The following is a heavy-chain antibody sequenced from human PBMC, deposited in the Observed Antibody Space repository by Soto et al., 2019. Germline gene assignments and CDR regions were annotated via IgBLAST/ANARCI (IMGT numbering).Heavy chain of an antibody. CDR3: ARVGGAGTNYFDY. J-gene: IGHJ4*02. CDR2: IYHSGST. D-gene: IGHD1-7*01. V-gene: IGHV4-30-2*01. Sequence: SETLSLTCAVSGGSISSGGYSWRWIRQPPGKGLEWIGYIYHSGSTYYNPSLKSRVTISVDRPKNQFSLKLSSVTAADTAVYYCARVGGAGTNYFDYWGQGTLVTVSS. CDR1: GGSISSGGYS.